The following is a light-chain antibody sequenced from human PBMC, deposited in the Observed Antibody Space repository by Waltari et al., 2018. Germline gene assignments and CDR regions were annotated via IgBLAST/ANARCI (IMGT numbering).Light chain of an antibody. CDR1: QDFCTY. V-gene: IGKV1-9*01. Sequence: IQLTQSPSALSASVGDRVTITCLATQDFCTYLAWYPQEPGKAPKHLIYASSTLQSGVPARCSCSGSGTDFDLTISSLQPEDFATSYCQQFNSYPRTFGQGTKVEIK. CDR2: ASS. J-gene: IGKJ1*01. CDR3: QQFNSYPRT.